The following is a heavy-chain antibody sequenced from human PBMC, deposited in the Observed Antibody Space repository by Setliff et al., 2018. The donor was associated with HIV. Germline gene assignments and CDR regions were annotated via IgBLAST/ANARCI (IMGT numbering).Heavy chain of an antibody. CDR3: ARDVSIRGGYYFDY. V-gene: IGHV4-4*07. CDR2: IYTIGST. D-gene: IGHD3-10*01. CDR1: GGSMSSYY. Sequence: SETLSLTCTVSGGSMSSYYWSWIRQPAGKGLEWIGRIYTIGSTNYNPSLKSRVTISIDTSKNQFSLKLSSVTAADTAVYYCARDVSIRGGYYFDYWGQGTLVTVSS. J-gene: IGHJ4*02.